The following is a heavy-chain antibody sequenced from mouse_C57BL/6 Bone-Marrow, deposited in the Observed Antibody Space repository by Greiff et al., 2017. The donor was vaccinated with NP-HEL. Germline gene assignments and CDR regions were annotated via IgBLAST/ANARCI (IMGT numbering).Heavy chain of an antibody. CDR1: GYTFTDYY. CDR3: ARWGYYGSIAWFAY. V-gene: IGHV1-26*01. Sequence: EVQLQQSGPELVKPGASVKISCKASGYTFTDYYMNWVKQSHGKSLEWIGDINPNNGGTSYNQKFKGKATLTVDKSSSTAYMELRSLTSEGSAVYYCARWGYYGSIAWFAYWGQGTLVTVSA. J-gene: IGHJ3*01. D-gene: IGHD1-1*01. CDR2: INPNNGGT.